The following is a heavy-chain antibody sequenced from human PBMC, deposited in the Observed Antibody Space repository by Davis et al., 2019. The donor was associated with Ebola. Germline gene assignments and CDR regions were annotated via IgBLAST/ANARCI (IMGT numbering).Heavy chain of an antibody. J-gene: IGHJ5*02. V-gene: IGHV4-59*01. D-gene: IGHD3-16*01. CDR3: ARDGGEYWFDP. Sequence: SETLSLTCTVSGGSISSYYWSWIRQPPGKGLEWIGYIYYSGSTNYNPSLKSRVTISVDTSKNQFSLKLSSVTAADTAVYYCARDGGEYWFDPWGQGTLVTVSS. CDR1: GGSISSYY. CDR2: IYYSGST.